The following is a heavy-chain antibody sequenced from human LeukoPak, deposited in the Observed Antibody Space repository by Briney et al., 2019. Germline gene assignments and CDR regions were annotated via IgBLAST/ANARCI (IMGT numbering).Heavy chain of an antibody. CDR3: ATISSGWVPGPDY. V-gene: IGHV3-74*01. J-gene: IGHJ4*02. D-gene: IGHD6-19*01. CDR2: INSDGSST. CDR1: GFTFSSYW. Sequence: GGSLTLSCAASGFTFSSYWMHWVRQAPGKGLVWVSRINSDGSSTSYADSVEGRFTISGDNAKNTLYLQMNSLRAEDTAVYYCATISSGWVPGPDYWGQGTLVIVSS.